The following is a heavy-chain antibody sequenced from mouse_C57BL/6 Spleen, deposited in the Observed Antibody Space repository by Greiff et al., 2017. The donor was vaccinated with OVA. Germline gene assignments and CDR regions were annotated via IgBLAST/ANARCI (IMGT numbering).Heavy chain of an antibody. D-gene: IGHD1-1*01. CDR3: ARRGITTVVAFDY. CDR2: ISDGGSYT. Sequence: EVMLVESGGGLVKPGGSLKLSCAASGFTFSSYAMSWVRQTPEKRLEWVATISDGGSYTYYPDNVKGRFTISRDNAKNNLYLQMSHLKSEDTAMYYCARRGITTVVAFDYWGQGTTLTVSS. J-gene: IGHJ2*01. V-gene: IGHV5-4*03. CDR1: GFTFSSYA.